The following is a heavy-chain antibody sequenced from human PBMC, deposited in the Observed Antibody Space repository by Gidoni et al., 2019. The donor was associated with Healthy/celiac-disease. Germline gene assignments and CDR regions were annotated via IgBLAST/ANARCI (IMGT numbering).Heavy chain of an antibody. CDR1: GGSISSYY. Sequence: QVQLQESGPGLVTPSETLSLTCTVSGGSISSYYWSWIRQPPGKGLEWIGYIYYSGSTNYNPSLKSRVTRSVDTSKNQCYLKLSSGTAADTAGYYCARGEGSSWFIENWFDPWGQGTLVTVSS. D-gene: IGHD6-13*01. V-gene: IGHV4-59*01. CDR2: IYYSGST. J-gene: IGHJ5*02. CDR3: ARGEGSSWFIENWFDP.